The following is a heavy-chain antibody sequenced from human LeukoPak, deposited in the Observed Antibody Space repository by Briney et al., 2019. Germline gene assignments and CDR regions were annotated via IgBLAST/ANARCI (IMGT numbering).Heavy chain of an antibody. V-gene: IGHV3-23*01. CDR2: ISGSGGST. J-gene: IGHJ6*03. D-gene: IGHD2-2*01. CDR3: AKVGSTSQYYYYYMDV. Sequence: GGSLRLSCAASGFTFSSYEMNWVRQAPGKGLEWVSAISGSGGSTYYADSVKGRFTISRDNSKNTLYLQMNSLRAEDTAVYYCAKVGSTSQYYYYYMDVWGKGTTVTVSS. CDR1: GFTFSSYE.